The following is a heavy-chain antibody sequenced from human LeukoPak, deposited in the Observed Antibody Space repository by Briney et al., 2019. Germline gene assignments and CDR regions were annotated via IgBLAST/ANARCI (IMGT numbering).Heavy chain of an antibody. Sequence: GGSLRLSCAASGFTFSSYAMSWVRQAPGKGLEWVSAISGNGGRTYYADSVKGRFTISRDSSKNTLYLQMNSLRAEDTAVYYCAKVPIVVVPAAADYYMDVWGKGTTVTVSS. CDR2: ISGNGGRT. D-gene: IGHD2-2*01. J-gene: IGHJ6*03. CDR3: AKVPIVVVPAAADYYMDV. CDR1: GFTFSSYA. V-gene: IGHV3-23*01.